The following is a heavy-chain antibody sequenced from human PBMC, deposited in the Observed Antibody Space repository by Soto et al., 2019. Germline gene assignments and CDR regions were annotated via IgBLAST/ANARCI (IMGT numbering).Heavy chain of an antibody. CDR1: GYTFTSYD. Sequence: QVQLVQSGAEVKKPGASVKVSCKASGYTFTSYDISWVRQAPGQGLEWMGWISAYNGNTNYAQKLQGRVTMTTDTSPXTANMALTSLRSDETAVYYCAGGFRGAGTRWWFDPWGQGTLVTVSS. CDR3: AGGFRGAGTRWWFDP. V-gene: IGHV1-18*01. D-gene: IGHD3-10*01. J-gene: IGHJ5*02. CDR2: ISAYNGNT.